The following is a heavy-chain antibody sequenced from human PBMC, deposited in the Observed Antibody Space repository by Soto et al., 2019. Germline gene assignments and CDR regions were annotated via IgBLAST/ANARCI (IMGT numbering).Heavy chain of an antibody. Sequence: ASVKVSCKASGYTFTSYDINWVRQATGQGLEWMGWMNPNSGNTGYAQKFQGRVTMTRNTSISTAYMELSSLRSEDTAVYYCAQSYSSGEGSFDYWGQGTLVTVSS. J-gene: IGHJ4*02. D-gene: IGHD6-25*01. V-gene: IGHV1-8*01. CDR2: MNPNSGNT. CDR3: AQSYSSGEGSFDY. CDR1: GYTFTSYD.